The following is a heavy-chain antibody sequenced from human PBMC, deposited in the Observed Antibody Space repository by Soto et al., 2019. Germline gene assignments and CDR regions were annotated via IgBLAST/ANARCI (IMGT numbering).Heavy chain of an antibody. V-gene: IGHV1-69*02. D-gene: IGHD2-21*02. J-gene: IGHJ4*01. CDR3: ATLLLAYCGGDCPMADY. Sequence: QVQLVQSGAEVKKPGSSVKVSCKASGGTFSSYTISWVRQAPGQGLEWMGRIIPILGIANYAQKFQGRVTITADKSTSTAYMELSILRSEDTAVYYCATLLLAYCGGDCPMADYLGHGTLVTVAA. CDR2: IIPILGIA. CDR1: GGTFSSYT.